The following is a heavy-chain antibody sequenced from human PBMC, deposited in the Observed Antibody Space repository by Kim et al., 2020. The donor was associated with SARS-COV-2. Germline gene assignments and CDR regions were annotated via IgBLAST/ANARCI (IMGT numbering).Heavy chain of an antibody. V-gene: IGHV1-3*01. CDR3: ARGSPFIYGVDV. J-gene: IGHJ6*02. Sequence: YSQKFEGRVTITRDTSASTAYMELSSLRSEDTAVYYCARGSPFIYGVDVWGQGTTVLVSS.